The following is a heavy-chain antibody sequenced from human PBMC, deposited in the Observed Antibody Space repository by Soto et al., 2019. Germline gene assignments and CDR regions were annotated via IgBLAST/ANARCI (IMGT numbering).Heavy chain of an antibody. J-gene: IGHJ6*02. V-gene: IGHV3-30*18. CDR2: ISYDGSNK. Sequence: GGSLRLSCAASGFTFSSYGMHWVRQAPGKGLEWVAVISYDGSNKYYADSVKGRFTISRDNSKNTLYLQMNSLRAEDTAVYYCAKDYYYYGMHVWGQGTTVTVSS. CDR1: GFTFSSYG. CDR3: AKDYYYYGMHV.